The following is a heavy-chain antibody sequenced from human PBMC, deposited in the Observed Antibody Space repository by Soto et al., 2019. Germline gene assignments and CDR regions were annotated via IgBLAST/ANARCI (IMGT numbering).Heavy chain of an antibody. D-gene: IGHD3-10*01. CDR1: GGSISSSS. Sequence: QLQLQESGPGLVKPSETLSLTCTVSGGSISSSSWGGFRQPPGRGLEWIGPFHSGGSTFYNSSLTSRVSISIDTSNNQFSLKLSSVTAADTAVYHCARLPTGFPNWFDPWGQGTLVTVSS. V-gene: IGHV4-39*01. CDR3: ARLPTGFPNWFDP. J-gene: IGHJ5*02. CDR2: FHSGGST.